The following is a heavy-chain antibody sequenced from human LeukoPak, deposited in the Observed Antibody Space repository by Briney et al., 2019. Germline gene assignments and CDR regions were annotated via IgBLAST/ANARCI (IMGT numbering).Heavy chain of an antibody. D-gene: IGHD6-6*01. J-gene: IGHJ5*02. V-gene: IGHV4-4*09. CDR2: IYTGGST. Sequence: SETLSLTCTVSGGSISSYYWRWIRQHPGKGLEWIGYIYTGGSTNYNPSLKSQVTISVHTSKNRFSLKLNSATAADTAVYYCAGHAHSSSSGSWFDPWGQGTLVTVSS. CDR1: GGSISSYY. CDR3: AGHAHSSSSGSWFDP.